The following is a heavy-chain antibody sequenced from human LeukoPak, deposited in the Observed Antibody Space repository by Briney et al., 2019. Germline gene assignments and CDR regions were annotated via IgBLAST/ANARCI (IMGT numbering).Heavy chain of an antibody. CDR2: INHSGST. CDR1: GGSFSGYY. V-gene: IGHV4-34*01. J-gene: IGHJ4*02. Sequence: SETLSLTCAVYGGSFSGYYWSWIRQPPGKGLEWIGEINHSGSTNYNPSLKSRVTISVDTSKNQFSLKLSSVTAADTAVYYCARDWADYDSAFDYWGQGTLVTVSS. CDR3: ARDWADYDSAFDY. D-gene: IGHD3-22*01.